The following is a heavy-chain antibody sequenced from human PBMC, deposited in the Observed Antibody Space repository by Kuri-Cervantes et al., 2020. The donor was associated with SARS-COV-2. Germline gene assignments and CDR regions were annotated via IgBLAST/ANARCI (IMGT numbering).Heavy chain of an antibody. CDR3: ARGVPVRGSIPVGAGTFDY. Sequence: SETLSLTCSVSGGSLSPYYWSWIRQPPGTGLEYIGYIYYSGTTNCNPSLKSRVSISVDTSKNQFSLKLNSVTAADTAVYYCARGVPVRGSIPVGAGTFDYWGQGTLVTVSS. J-gene: IGHJ4*02. CDR1: GGSLSPYY. CDR2: IYYSGTT. V-gene: IGHV4-59*12. D-gene: IGHD3-16*01.